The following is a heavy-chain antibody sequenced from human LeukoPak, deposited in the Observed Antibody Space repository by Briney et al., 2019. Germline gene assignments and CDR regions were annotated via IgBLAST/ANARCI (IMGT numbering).Heavy chain of an antibody. J-gene: IGHJ4*02. V-gene: IGHV4-39*07. CDR1: GGSISSSSYY. D-gene: IGHD6-13*01. CDR3: AREGFGSSSWYAKPFDY. CDR2: IYYSGST. Sequence: SETLSLTCTVSGGSISSSSYYWGWIRQPPGKGLEWIGSIYYSGSTYYNPSLKSRVTISVDTSKNQFSLKLSSVTAADTAVYYCAREGFGSSSWYAKPFDYWGQGTLVTVSS.